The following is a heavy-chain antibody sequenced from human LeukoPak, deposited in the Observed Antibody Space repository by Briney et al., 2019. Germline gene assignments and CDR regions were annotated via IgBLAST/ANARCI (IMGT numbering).Heavy chain of an antibody. V-gene: IGHV1-69*13. D-gene: IGHD3-3*01. CDR2: IIPIFGTA. J-gene: IGHJ4*02. CDR1: GGTFSSYA. Sequence: SVKVSCKASGGTFSSYAISWVRQAPGQGLEWMGGIIPIFGTANYAQKFQGRVTITADESTSTAYMELSSLRSEDTAVYYCARAGSSYDFWSGYYSVGLDYCGQGTLVTVSS. CDR3: ARAGSSYDFWSGYYSVGLDY.